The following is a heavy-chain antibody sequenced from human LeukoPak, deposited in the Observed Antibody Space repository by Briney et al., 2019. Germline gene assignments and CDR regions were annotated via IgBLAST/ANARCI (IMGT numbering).Heavy chain of an antibody. CDR3: AKKALESSSSGGELDY. V-gene: IGHV3-21*01. CDR1: GFTFSSYS. D-gene: IGHD6-6*01. CDR2: ISSSSSYI. J-gene: IGHJ4*02. Sequence: GGSLRLSCAASGFTFSSYSMNWVRQAPGKGLEWVSSISSSSSYIYYADSVKGRFTISRDNSKNTLYLQMNSLRGEDTALYFCAKKALESSSSGGELDYWGQGTLVTVSS.